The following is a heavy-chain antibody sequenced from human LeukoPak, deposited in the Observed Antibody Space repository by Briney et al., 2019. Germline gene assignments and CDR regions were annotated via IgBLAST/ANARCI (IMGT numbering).Heavy chain of an antibody. D-gene: IGHD3-3*01. V-gene: IGHV6-1*01. J-gene: IGHJ4*02. Sequence: SQTLSLTCAISGDSVSSNTVAWFWIRQSPSRGLEWLGRKYYRSNWFYEYAVSVRSQITITVDAYNNQFSLQLSSVTPEDTAVYYCARAPSYDQGLDCWGQGTLVTVSS. CDR3: ARAPSYDQGLDC. CDR1: GDSVSSNTVA. CDR2: KYYRSNWFY.